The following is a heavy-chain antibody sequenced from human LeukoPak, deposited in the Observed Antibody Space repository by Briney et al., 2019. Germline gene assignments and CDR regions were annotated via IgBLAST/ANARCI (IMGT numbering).Heavy chain of an antibody. D-gene: IGHD3-22*01. CDR3: ARSPSGYVRYYDSSGYYYFDY. V-gene: IGHV1-2*04. J-gene: IGHJ4*02. Sequence: ASVKVSCKASGYTFTGYYMHWVRQAPGQGLEWMGWINPNSGGTNYAQKFQGWVTMTRDTSISTAYMELSRLRSDDTAVYYCARSPSGYVRYYDSSGYYYFDYWGQGTLVTVSS. CDR1: GYTFTGYY. CDR2: INPNSGGT.